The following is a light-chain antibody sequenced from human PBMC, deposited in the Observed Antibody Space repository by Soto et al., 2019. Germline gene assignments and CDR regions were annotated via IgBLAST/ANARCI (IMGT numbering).Light chain of an antibody. CDR3: SSYTSSSSYV. V-gene: IGLV2-14*01. CDR2: EVS. CDR1: SSDVGGYNY. Sequence: QPALTRPASVSGSPGQSITISCTGTSSDVGGYNYVSWYQQHSGKAPKLMIYEVSNRPSGVSNRFSGSKSGNTASLTISGLQTEDEADYYCSSYTSSSSYVFGIGTKVTVL. J-gene: IGLJ1*01.